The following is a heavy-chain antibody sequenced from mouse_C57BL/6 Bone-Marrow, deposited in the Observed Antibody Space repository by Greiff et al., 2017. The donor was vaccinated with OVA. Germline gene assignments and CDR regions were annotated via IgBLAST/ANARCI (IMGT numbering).Heavy chain of an antibody. J-gene: IGHJ2*01. CDR1: GFNIKDDY. CDR3: TISVYSNYDY. Sequence: VQLQQSGAELVRPGASVKLSCTASGFNIKDDYMHWVKQRPEQGLEWIGWIDPENGDTEYASKFQGKATITADTSSNTAYLQLSSLTSEDTAVYYCTISVYSNYDYWGQGTTLTVSS. V-gene: IGHV14-4*01. CDR2: IDPENGDT. D-gene: IGHD2-5*01.